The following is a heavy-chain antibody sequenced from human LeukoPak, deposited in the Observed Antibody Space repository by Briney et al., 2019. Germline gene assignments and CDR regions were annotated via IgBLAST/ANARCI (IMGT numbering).Heavy chain of an antibody. CDR2: ISGSGGST. D-gene: IGHD2-2*01. CDR1: GFTFSSYG. Sequence: LPGGSLRLSCAASGFTFSSYGMSWVRQAPGKGLEWVSAISGSGGSTYYADSVKGRFTISRDNSKNTLYLQMNSLRADDTAIYYCAKDEEDIVVVPAEPFDYWGQGTLVTVSS. V-gene: IGHV3-23*01. J-gene: IGHJ4*02. CDR3: AKDEEDIVVVPAEPFDY.